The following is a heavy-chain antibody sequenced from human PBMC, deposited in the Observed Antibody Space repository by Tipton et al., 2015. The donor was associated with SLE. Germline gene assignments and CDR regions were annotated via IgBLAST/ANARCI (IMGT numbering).Heavy chain of an antibody. CDR3: ARGRLLRSSTGTLRAFDI. J-gene: IGHJ3*02. CDR1: GGSISSGDYY. D-gene: IGHD4-17*01. V-gene: IGHV4-61*09. CDR2: IYTSWST. Sequence: TLSLTCTVSGGSISSGDYYWSWIRQPPGKGLEWIGYIYTSWSTNYNPSLKSRVTISADTSKNQFSLKLSSVTAADTAVYYCARGRLLRSSTGTLRAFDIWGQGTMVTVPS.